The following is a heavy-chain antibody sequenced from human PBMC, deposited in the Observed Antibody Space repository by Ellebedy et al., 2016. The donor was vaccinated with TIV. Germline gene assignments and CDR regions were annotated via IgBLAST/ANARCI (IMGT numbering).Heavy chain of an antibody. D-gene: IGHD1-14*01. CDR1: GGSISSYY. V-gene: IGHV4-4*07. CDR2: IYTSGST. CDR3: ARATTGGMDV. J-gene: IGHJ6*02. Sequence: MPSETLSLTCTLSGGSISSYYCSWNRQLAGKGLEWIGRIYTSGSTNYNPSLKSRVPMSVDTSKNQFSLKLSSVTAADTAGYYCARATTGGMDVWGQGTTVTVSS.